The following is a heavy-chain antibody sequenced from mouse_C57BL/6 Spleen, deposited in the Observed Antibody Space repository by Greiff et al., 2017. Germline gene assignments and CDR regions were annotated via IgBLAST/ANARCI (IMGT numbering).Heavy chain of an antibody. Sequence: QVQLQQSGPELVKPGASVKISCKASGYAFSSSWMNWVKQRPGKGLEWIGRIYPGDGDTNYNGKFKGKATLTADKSSSTAYMQLSSLTSEDSAVYFGAKGTAVVAEGFAYWGQGTLVTVSA. D-gene: IGHD1-1*01. V-gene: IGHV1-82*01. CDR1: GYAFSSSW. CDR3: AKGTAVVAEGFAY. CDR2: IYPGDGDT. J-gene: IGHJ3*01.